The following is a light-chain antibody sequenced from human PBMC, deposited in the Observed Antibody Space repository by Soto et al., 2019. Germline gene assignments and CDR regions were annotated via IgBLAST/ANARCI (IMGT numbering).Light chain of an antibody. J-gene: IGLJ3*02. CDR1: STDYGGYKY. CDR2: DVS. V-gene: IGLV2-11*01. CDR3: CSYAGGWV. Sequence: QSVLTQPRSVSGSPGPSVSISCAGTSTDYGGYKYVSWYQQHPGKAPKLMIFDVSERPSGVPDRFSGSKSGSTASLSIAGLQPEDEADYFCCSYAGGWVFGGGTKLTVL.